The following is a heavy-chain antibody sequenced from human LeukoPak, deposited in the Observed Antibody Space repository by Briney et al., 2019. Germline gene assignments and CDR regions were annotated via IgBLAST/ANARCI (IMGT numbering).Heavy chain of an antibody. CDR2: TYYRSKWYN. D-gene: IGHD6-19*01. Sequence: SQTLSLTCALYGDSICSNSAVWHWIRQSPSRGLEWLGRTYYRSKWYNDYAVSVKSRITINPDTSKNQFSLQLNSVTPKDTAVYYCASQKGVAGSTISPYYYYYMDGWVKGSTVTVSS. CDR3: ASQKGVAGSTISPYYYYYMDG. CDR1: GDSICSNSAV. J-gene: IGHJ6*03. V-gene: IGHV6-1*01.